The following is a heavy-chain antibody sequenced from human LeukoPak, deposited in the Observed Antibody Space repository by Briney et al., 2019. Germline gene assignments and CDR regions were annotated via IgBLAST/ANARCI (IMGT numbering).Heavy chain of an antibody. Sequence: APVKDSCKASGYTFTSYGISWVRQAPGQGLEWMGWISAYNGNTNYAQKLQGRVTMTTDTSTSTAYMELRSLRSDDTAVYYCARDCSSTSCYNYYYYGMDVWGQGTTVTVSS. CDR3: ARDCSSTSCYNYYYYGMDV. CDR1: GYTFTSYG. CDR2: ISAYNGNT. D-gene: IGHD2-2*02. V-gene: IGHV1-18*01. J-gene: IGHJ6*02.